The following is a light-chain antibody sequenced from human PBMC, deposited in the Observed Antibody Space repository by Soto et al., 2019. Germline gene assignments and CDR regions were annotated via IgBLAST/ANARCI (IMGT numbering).Light chain of an antibody. Sequence: DIQMTQSPSSLSASVGDRVTITCRACQYVSTSLNWYQQKPGTVPKLLISASSSLRSGVPPRFSGGGSGTDFTLTISSLQPEDFATYYCQQSYVGRTFAQGTKVDIK. CDR2: ASS. J-gene: IGKJ1*01. V-gene: IGKV1-39*01. CDR1: QYVSTS. CDR3: QQSYVGRT.